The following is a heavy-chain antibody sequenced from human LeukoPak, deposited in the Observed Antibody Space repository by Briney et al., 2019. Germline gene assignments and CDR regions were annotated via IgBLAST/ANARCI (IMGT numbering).Heavy chain of an antibody. V-gene: IGHV3-21*04. D-gene: IGHD6-6*01. Sequence: GGSLRLSCAASGFTFSSFGINWVRQAPGKGLEWVSSISSSSDYIYYGDSVKGRFTISRDNAENSLYLQMNSLRAEDTAVYYCAKAMYSSSSPGDYWGQGTLVTVSS. J-gene: IGHJ4*02. CDR2: ISSSSDYI. CDR1: GFTFSSFG. CDR3: AKAMYSSSSPGDY.